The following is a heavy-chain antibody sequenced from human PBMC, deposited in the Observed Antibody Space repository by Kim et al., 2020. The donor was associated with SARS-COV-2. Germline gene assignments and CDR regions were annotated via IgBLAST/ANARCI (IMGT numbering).Heavy chain of an antibody. D-gene: IGHD2-21*01. V-gene: IGHV4-39*07. CDR2: VWRSANT. J-gene: IGHJ4*01. Sequence: SETLSLTCTVSGDSITSTTSYWGWIRQPPGKGLEWIGHVWRSANTHYNPSLESRVTISKDTPKNQFSLKLTSVTASDTAVYYCVRLGQAVRAVVVPNHPVLTQGGRGTLVTVSS. CDR1: GDSITSTTSY. CDR3: VRLGQAVRAVVVPNHPVLTQ.